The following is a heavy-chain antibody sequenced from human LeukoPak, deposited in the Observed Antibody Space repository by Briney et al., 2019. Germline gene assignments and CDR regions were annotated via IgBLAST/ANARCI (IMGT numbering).Heavy chain of an antibody. Sequence: PGGSLRLSCAASGFTVSSNYMSWVRQAPGKGLEWVSVIYSGGSRYYADSVKGRFTISRDNSKNTMYLQMNSLRAEDTAVYYCAKAGRGGAITMVRGVKGDYYYMDVWGKGTTVTISS. V-gene: IGHV3-53*01. CDR2: IYSGGSR. CDR3: AKAGRGGAITMVRGVKGDYYYMDV. J-gene: IGHJ6*03. CDR1: GFTVSSNY. D-gene: IGHD3-10*01.